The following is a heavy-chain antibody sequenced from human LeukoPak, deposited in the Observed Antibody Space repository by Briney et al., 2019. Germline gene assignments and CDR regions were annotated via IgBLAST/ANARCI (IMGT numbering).Heavy chain of an antibody. V-gene: IGHV3-33*06. CDR1: GFTFSSYG. CDR2: IWYDGSNK. J-gene: IGHJ4*02. D-gene: IGHD5-18*01. Sequence: PGGSLRLSCAASGFTFSSYGMHWVRQAPGKGLEWVAVIWYDGSNKYYADSVKGRFIISRDNSKNTLYLQMNSLRAEDTAVYYCAKIGYSYGCIDYWGQGTLVTVSS. CDR3: AKIGYSYGCIDY.